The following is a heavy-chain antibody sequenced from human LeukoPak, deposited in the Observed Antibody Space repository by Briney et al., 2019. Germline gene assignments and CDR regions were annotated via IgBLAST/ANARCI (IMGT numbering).Heavy chain of an antibody. V-gene: IGHV3-23*01. D-gene: IGHD2-15*01. J-gene: IGHJ4*02. CDR2: MSSSDDGR. Sequence: RGSLRLSCAASGFTFSSYAMSWVRQAPGKGLEWVSAMSSSDDGRYYAASVRGRFTISRDTSRSILYLQMNSLRAEDAAVYYCAKAPVTSCRGAFCHPFDYWGQGTLVTVSS. CDR3: AKAPVTSCRGAFCHPFDY. CDR1: GFTFSSYA.